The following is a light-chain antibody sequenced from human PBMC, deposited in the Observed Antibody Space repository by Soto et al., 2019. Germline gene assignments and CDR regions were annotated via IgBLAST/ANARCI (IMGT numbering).Light chain of an antibody. CDR2: GTS. J-gene: IGKJ4*01. Sequence: VMTHFPATLSVSPGEIDTLSCRASQSFSRNVAWYQQKPGQAHRLLIGGTSTRVTGIPARFSGSGSGTEFTLTISSLQSEDFAVYYCQQYYNWPLTFGGGTKVDIK. CDR1: QSFSRN. V-gene: IGKV3-15*01. CDR3: QQYYNWPLT.